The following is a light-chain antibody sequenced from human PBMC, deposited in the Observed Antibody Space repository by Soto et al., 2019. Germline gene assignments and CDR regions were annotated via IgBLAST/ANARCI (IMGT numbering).Light chain of an antibody. Sequence: DIQMTQSPSSLSASVGDRVTITCRASQEISNHLAWFQQKPGKPPKSLIYDASSLQSGVPSKFSGSGSGTDFTLTISSLQPDDVATYYCQQYHNYPVTFGGGTKVEIK. CDR2: DAS. CDR1: QEISNH. CDR3: QQYHNYPVT. V-gene: IGKV1-16*02. J-gene: IGKJ4*01.